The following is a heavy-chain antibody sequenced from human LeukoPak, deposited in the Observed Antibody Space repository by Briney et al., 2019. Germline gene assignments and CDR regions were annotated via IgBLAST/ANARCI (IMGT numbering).Heavy chain of an antibody. J-gene: IGHJ4*02. D-gene: IGHD5-18*01. CDR3: AKCQIQLWFWDY. CDR2: ITVSGGST. V-gene: IGHV3-23*01. CDR1: GFTFRTYP. Sequence: PGGSLRLSCAASGFTFRTYPLTWVRQAPGQGLEWVSSITVSGGSTYYADSVKGRFTISRDNSKNTLYLQMNSLRAEDTPVYYCAKCQIQLWFWDYWGQGTLVTVSS.